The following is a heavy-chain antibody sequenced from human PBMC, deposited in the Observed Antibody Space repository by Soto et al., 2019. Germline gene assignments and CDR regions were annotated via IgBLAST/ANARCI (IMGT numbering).Heavy chain of an antibody. Sequence: SETLSLTCTVSGGSISSDDYYWSWIRQAPGRGLEWIGYIHSSGSIYYNPSLKSRAPISIDTAGNQFSLKVSSVTVADTAVYYCARDLDGLHDDTSGPFPRPGWGQGTLVTVS. CDR1: GGSISSDDYY. CDR3: ARDLDGLHDDTSGPFPRPG. J-gene: IGHJ1*01. CDR2: IHSSGSI. D-gene: IGHD3-22*01. V-gene: IGHV4-30-4*01.